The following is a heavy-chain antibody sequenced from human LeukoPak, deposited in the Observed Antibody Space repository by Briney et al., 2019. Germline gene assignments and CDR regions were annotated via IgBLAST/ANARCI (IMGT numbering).Heavy chain of an antibody. CDR1: GGSISSYY. Sequence: SESLSLTCTVSGGSISSYYWSWIRQPPGKGLEWIGFIYYSGSTNYNPSLKSRVTISVDTSKNQFSLKLSSVTAADTAVYYCAGSYGSGSYYNDFDYWGQGTLVTVSS. V-gene: IGHV4-59*01. CDR2: IYYSGST. CDR3: AGSYGSGSYYNDFDY. J-gene: IGHJ4*02. D-gene: IGHD3-10*01.